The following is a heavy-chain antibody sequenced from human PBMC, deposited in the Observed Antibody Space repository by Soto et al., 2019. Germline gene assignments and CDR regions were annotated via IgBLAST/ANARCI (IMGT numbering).Heavy chain of an antibody. CDR3: AKDHRGELEPSDYYYYYGMDV. J-gene: IGHJ6*02. CDR2: ISYDGSNK. D-gene: IGHD1-1*01. V-gene: IGHV3-30*18. CDR1: GFTFSSYG. Sequence: GGSLRLSCAASGFTFSSYGMHWVRQAPGKGLEWVAVISYDGSNKYYADSVKGRFTISRDNSKNTLYLQMNSLRAEDTAVYYCAKDHRGELEPSDYYYYYGMDVWGQGTTVTVSS.